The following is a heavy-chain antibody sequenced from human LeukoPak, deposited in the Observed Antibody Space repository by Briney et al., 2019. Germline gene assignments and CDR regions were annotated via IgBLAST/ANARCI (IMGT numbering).Heavy chain of an antibody. J-gene: IGHJ4*02. CDR1: GGSIDITNY. V-gene: IGHV4-4*02. CDR2: ISHDGTR. D-gene: IGHD2-2*01. Sequence: SETLSLTCGVSGGSIDITNYWSWVRQAPGKGLEWIGEISHDGTRNYNPSLRSRVAMSFDRANNYFSLSLTAVTAADTTLYYCTRESRPFCPFAFWGQGVMVTVSS. CDR3: TRESRPFCPFAF.